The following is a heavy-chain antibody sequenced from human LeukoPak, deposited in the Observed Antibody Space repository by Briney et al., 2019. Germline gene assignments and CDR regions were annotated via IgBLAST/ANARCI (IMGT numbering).Heavy chain of an antibody. J-gene: IGHJ4*02. CDR1: GFTFSSYG. V-gene: IGHV3-30*18. CDR3: AKKEQLVR. CDR2: ISYDGSNK. D-gene: IGHD6-13*01. Sequence: PGGSLRLSCAASGFTFSSYGIHWVRQAPGKGLEWVAVISYDGSNKYYADSVKGRFTISRDNSKNTLYLQMNSLRAEDTAVYYCAKKEQLVRWGQGTLVTVSS.